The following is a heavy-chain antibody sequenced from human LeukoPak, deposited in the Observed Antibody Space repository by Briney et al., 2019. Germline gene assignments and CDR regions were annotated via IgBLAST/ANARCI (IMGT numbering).Heavy chain of an antibody. CDR1: GYSISSGYY. CDR3: VRISYYYDDSGHPGYFDY. Sequence: SETLSLTCAVSGYSISSGYYWGWIRQLPGKGLEWIGNIYHSGNTYYNPSLKSRVTISVDMSNNQFSLKLISVTAADTAEYYCVRISYYYDDSGHPGYFDYWGQGTLVTVSS. D-gene: IGHD3-22*01. J-gene: IGHJ4*02. CDR2: IYHSGNT. V-gene: IGHV4-38-2*01.